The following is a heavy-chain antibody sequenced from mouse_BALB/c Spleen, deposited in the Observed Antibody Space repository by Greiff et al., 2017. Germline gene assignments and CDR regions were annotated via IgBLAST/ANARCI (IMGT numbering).Heavy chain of an antibody. CDR2: IWGDGST. D-gene: IGHD1-1*01. CDR1: GFSLTGYG. CDR3: ARDEGSSYDAMDY. V-gene: IGHV2-6-7*01. J-gene: IGHJ4*01. Sequence: QVQLKESGPGLVAPSQSLSITCTVSGFSLTGYGVNWVRQPPGKGLEWLGMIWGDGSTDYNSALKSRLSISKDNSKSQVFLKMNSLQTDDTARYYCARDEGSSYDAMDYWGQGTSVTVSS.